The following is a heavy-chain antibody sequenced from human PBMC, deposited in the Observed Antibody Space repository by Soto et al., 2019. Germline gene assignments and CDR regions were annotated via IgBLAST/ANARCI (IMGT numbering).Heavy chain of an antibody. CDR2: ISGSGGST. V-gene: IGHV3-23*01. J-gene: IGHJ4*02. Sequence: PGGSLRLSCAASGFTFSSYAMSWVRQAPGKGLEWVSAISGSGGSTYYADSVKGRFTISRDNSKNTLYLQMNSLRAEDTAVYYCAKGPSSGHFRGYFDYWGQGTRVTVSS. D-gene: IGHD3-22*01. CDR1: GFTFSSYA. CDR3: AKGPSSGHFRGYFDY.